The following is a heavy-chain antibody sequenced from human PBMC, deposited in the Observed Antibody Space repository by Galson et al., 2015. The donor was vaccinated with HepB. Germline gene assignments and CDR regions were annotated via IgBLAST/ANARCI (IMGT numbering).Heavy chain of an antibody. CDR2: ISGSGGST. V-gene: IGHV3-23*01. Sequence: SLRLSCAASGFTFSSYAMSWVRQAPGKGLEWVSAISGSGGSTYYADSVKGRFTISRDNSKNTLYLQMNSLRAEDTAVYYCAKRVYCGGDCYYYGMDVWGQGTTVTVSS. J-gene: IGHJ6*02. CDR1: GFTFSSYA. CDR3: AKRVYCGGDCYYYGMDV. D-gene: IGHD2-21*01.